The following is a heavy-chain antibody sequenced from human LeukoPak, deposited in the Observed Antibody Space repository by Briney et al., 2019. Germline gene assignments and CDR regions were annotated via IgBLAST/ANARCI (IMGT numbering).Heavy chain of an antibody. V-gene: IGHV4-34*01. Sequence: SETLSLTCAVYGGSFSGYYWSWIRQPPGKGLEWIGEINHSASTNYNPSLKSRVTISVDTSKNQFSLKLSSVTAADTAVYYCARPTTVTTHYFQHWGQGTLVTVSS. J-gene: IGHJ1*01. CDR1: GGSFSGYY. CDR3: ARPTTVTTHYFQH. CDR2: INHSAST. D-gene: IGHD4-17*01.